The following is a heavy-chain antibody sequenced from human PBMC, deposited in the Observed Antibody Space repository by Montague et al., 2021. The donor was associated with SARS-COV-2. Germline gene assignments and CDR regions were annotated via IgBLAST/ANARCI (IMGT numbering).Heavy chain of an antibody. Sequence: SETLSLTCAVYGGSFSGYYWSWIRQPPGKGMEWIGEISHSGGTNYNPSLKSRVTISIDTSKNQFSLKLSSVTAADTAVYYCARLAYRRLVIASYYGMDVWGQGTTVTVSS. CDR2: ISHSGGT. CDR1: GGSFSGYY. D-gene: IGHD3-9*01. CDR3: ARLAYRRLVIASYYGMDV. J-gene: IGHJ6*02. V-gene: IGHV4-34*01.